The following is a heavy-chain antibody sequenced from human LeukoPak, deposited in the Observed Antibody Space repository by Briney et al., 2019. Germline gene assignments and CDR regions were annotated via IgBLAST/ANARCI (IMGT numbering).Heavy chain of an antibody. CDR3: ARDRIAVAGTFDY. J-gene: IGHJ4*02. CDR2: IIPIFGSA. D-gene: IGHD6-19*01. CDR1: GGTFSSYA. Sequence: ASEKVSCKASGGTFSSYAISWVRQAPGQGLEWMGEIIPIFGSANNAQKFQGRVTITADKSTSTAYMELSSLRSEDTAVYYCARDRIAVAGTFDYWGQGTLVTVSS. V-gene: IGHV1-69*06.